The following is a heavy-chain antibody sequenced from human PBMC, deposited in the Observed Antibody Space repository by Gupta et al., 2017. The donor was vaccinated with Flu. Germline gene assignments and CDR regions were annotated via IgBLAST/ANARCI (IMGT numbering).Heavy chain of an antibody. Sequence: EVQLLESGGGLVQPGGSLRLPCAASGFTFSSYAMSWFRQAPGKGLEWVSAISGSGGSTYYADSVKGRFTISRDNSKNTLYLQMNSLRAEDTAVYYCAKEGPTPLITMIVSGVDYWGQGTLVTVSS. D-gene: IGHD3-22*01. J-gene: IGHJ4*02. CDR2: ISGSGGST. CDR1: GFTFSSYA. V-gene: IGHV3-23*01. CDR3: AKEGPTPLITMIVSGVDY.